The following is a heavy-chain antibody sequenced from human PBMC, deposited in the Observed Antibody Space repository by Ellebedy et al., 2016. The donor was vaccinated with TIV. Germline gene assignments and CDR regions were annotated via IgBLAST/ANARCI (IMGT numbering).Heavy chain of an antibody. J-gene: IGHJ4*02. CDR2: ISAFNGDT. D-gene: IGHD2-15*01. Sequence: ASVKVSCKASGYTFTSFGITWVRQAPGQGLEWMGWISAFNGDTNYVQKLQGRVTMTSEKSTSTAYMELRSLRSEDTAVYYCARVIEIRDCSGDICSPPPPLDHWGQGALVTVSS. V-gene: IGHV1-18*04. CDR3: ARVIEIRDCSGDICSPPPPLDH. CDR1: GYTFTSFG.